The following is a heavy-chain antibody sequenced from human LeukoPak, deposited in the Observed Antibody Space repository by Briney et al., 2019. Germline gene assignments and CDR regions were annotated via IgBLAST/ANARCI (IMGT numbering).Heavy chain of an antibody. V-gene: IGHV4-34*01. CDR1: GGSFSGYY. J-gene: IGHJ5*02. D-gene: IGHD6-6*01. Sequence: SETLSLTCAVYGGSFSGYYWSWIRQPPGKGLEWIGEINHSGSTNYNPSLKSRVTISVDTSKNQYSLKLSSVTAADTAVYYCARHSYLFDPWGQGTLVTVSS. CDR2: INHSGST. CDR3: ARHSYLFDP.